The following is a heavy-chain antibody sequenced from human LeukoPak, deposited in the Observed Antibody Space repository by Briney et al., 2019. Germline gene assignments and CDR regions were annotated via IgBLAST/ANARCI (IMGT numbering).Heavy chain of an antibody. J-gene: IGHJ4*02. CDR2: IKQDGSEK. CDR3: ATGPTNDYYFDY. D-gene: IGHD1-1*01. V-gene: IGHV3-7*01. Sequence: GGSLRLSCAASGFTFNNYWMSWVRQAPRKGLEWVANIKQDGSEKYYVDSVKGRFTISRDNAKNSLYLQMSSLRVEDTAVYYCATGPTNDYYFDYWGQGTLVTVSS. CDR1: GFTFNNYW.